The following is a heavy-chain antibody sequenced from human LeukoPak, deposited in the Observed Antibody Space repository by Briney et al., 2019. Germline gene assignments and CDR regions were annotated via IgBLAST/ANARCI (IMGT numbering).Heavy chain of an antibody. CDR3: ARVGGGGRYDYYDY. V-gene: IGHV4-61*01. D-gene: IGHD3-16*01. CDR2: IYYSGST. J-gene: IGHJ4*02. CDR1: GGSVSSGSYY. Sequence: PSETLSLTCTVSGGSVSSGSYYWSWIRQPPGKGLEWIGYIYYSGSTNYNPSLKSRVTISVDTSKNQFSLKLSSVTAADTAVYYCARVGGGGRYDYYDYWGQGTLVTVSS.